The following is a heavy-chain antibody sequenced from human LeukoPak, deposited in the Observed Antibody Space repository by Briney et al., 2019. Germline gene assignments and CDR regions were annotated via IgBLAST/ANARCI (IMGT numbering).Heavy chain of an antibody. CDR2: INPNSGGT. V-gene: IGHV1-2*02. CDR3: ARYHSSGYYYSFDY. D-gene: IGHD3-22*01. Sequence: ASVKVSCKASGYTFTSYDINWVRQATGQGLEWMGWINPNSGGTNYAQKFQGRVTMTRDTSISTAYMELSRLRSDDTAVYYCARYHSSGYYYSFDYWGQGTLVTVSS. CDR1: GYTFTSYD. J-gene: IGHJ4*02.